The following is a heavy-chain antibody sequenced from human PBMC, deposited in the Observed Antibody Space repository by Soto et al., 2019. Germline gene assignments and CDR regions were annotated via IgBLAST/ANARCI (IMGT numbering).Heavy chain of an antibody. CDR2: ISPHNFNT. J-gene: IGHJ4*02. D-gene: IGHD3-9*01. Sequence: PQASVKVSCKASGYTFTHFYITWVRQAPGQGLEWMGAISPHNFNTNYAQKFRGRVTLTTEKSTNTAYMDLRSLTSDDTAVYYCARDEGGYHILTAYYKAHHFGYCRRGVPVTASS. CDR1: GYTFTHFY. V-gene: IGHV1-18*01. CDR3: ARDEGGYHILTAYYKAHHFGY.